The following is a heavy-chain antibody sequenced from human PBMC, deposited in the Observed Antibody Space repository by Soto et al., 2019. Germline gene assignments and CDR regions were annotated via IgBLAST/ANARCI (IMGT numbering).Heavy chain of an antibody. Sequence: QVQLQESGPGLVKPSQTLSLTCTVSGGSISSGDYYWSWIRQPPGKGLEWIGYIYYSGSTYYNPSLKSRVNISIDTSKIQFSLKLSSVTAADTAVYYCARAAPMSGSYGMDVWGQGTTVTVSS. J-gene: IGHJ6*02. CDR3: ARAAPMSGSYGMDV. CDR1: GGSISSGDYY. CDR2: IYYSGST. D-gene: IGHD1-26*01. V-gene: IGHV4-30-4*01.